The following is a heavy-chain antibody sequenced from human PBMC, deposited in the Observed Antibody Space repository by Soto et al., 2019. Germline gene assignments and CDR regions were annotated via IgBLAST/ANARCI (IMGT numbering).Heavy chain of an antibody. V-gene: IGHV3-33*01. Sequence: QVQLVESGGGVVQPGRSLRLSCEVSGFTISTYGMHWVRQAPGKGLEWVAVIWYDGSTKYYADSLKGRFTISRDNSKNTLYLQMNSLRAEDTAVYYCVRDHTGVGSILEYWGQGTLVTVSS. D-gene: IGHD1-26*01. J-gene: IGHJ4*02. CDR1: GFTISTYG. CDR2: IWYDGSTK. CDR3: VRDHTGVGSILEY.